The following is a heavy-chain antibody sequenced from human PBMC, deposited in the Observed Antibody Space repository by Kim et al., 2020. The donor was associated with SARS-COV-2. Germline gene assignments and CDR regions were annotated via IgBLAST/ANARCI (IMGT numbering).Heavy chain of an antibody. V-gene: IGHV3-21*05. J-gene: IGHJ4*02. CDR3: ARAVLVRGRLDY. CDR2: ISSSSNFI. Sequence: GGSLRLSCVASGFTFNTYSMNWVRQAPGKGLEWVAHISSSSNFINYADSVKGRFIISRDNAKTSVFLQMNSLRDEDTAVYYRARAVLVRGRLDYWGQGTL. D-gene: IGHD3-10*01. CDR1: GFTFNTYS.